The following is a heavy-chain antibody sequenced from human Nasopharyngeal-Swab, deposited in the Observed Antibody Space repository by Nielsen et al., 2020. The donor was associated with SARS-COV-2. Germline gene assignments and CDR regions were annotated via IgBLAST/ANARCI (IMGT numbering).Heavy chain of an antibody. V-gene: IGHV3-21*01. D-gene: IGHD4-17*01. J-gene: IGHJ4*02. CDR1: GFTFSSYS. CDR2: ISSSSSYI. Sequence: GESLKISCAASGFTFSSYSMNWARQAPGKGLEWVSSISSSSSYIYYADSVKGRFTISRDNAKNSLYLQMNSLRAEDTAVYYCARDPPATTVTTGDYWGQGTLVTVSS. CDR3: ARDPPATTVTTGDY.